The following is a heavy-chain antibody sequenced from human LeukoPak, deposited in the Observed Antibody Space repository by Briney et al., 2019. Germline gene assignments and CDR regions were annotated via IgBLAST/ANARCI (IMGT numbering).Heavy chain of an antibody. J-gene: IGHJ4*02. CDR3: ARRAGSYGSGTYYSYYFDY. D-gene: IGHD3-10*01. V-gene: IGHV1-18*01. CDR2: ISAYNGYT. CDR1: GYTFTSFT. Sequence: ASVKVSCKTSGYTFTSFTITWVRQAPGQGLEWMGWISAYNGYTNFAQKLQGRVTLTTDTSTSTAYMELRSLRSDVTAVYYCARRAGSYGSGTYYSYYFDYWGQGTLVTVSS.